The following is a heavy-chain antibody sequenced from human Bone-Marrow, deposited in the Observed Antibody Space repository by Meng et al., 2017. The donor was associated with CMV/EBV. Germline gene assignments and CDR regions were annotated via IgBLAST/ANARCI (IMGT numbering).Heavy chain of an antibody. D-gene: IGHD3-22*01. CDR3: AHTPYDPSGYSPAFHI. J-gene: IGHJ3*02. V-gene: IGHV2-5*01. CDR2: IYWNDDK. CDR1: GFSLNTIGLG. Sequence: SGPTLVKPTQTLTLTCTFSGFSLNTIGLGVGWIRQPPGKALEWLALIYWNDDKRYSPSLKNRLTISKDASNNQVVLTMANMDPVDTATYSCAHTPYDPSGYSPAFHIWGQGTMVTLSS.